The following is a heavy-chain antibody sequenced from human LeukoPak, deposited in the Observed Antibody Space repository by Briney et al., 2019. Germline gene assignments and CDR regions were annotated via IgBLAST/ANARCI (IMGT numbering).Heavy chain of an antibody. CDR2: IIPIFGTA. Sequence: ASVKVSCKASGGTFSSYAISWVRQAPGQGLEWMGGIIPIFGTANYAQKFQGRVTITADEPTSTAYMELSSLRSEDTAVYYCATGTGTSGYGYYWGQGTLVTVSS. V-gene: IGHV1-69*13. D-gene: IGHD5-12*01. J-gene: IGHJ4*02. CDR1: GGTFSSYA. CDR3: ATGTGTSGYGYY.